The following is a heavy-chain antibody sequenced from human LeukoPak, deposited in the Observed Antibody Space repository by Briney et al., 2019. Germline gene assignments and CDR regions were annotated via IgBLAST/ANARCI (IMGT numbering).Heavy chain of an antibody. Sequence: GGSLRLSCAAYGFTVSSNYMSWVRQAPGKGLEWVSVIYSGGSTYYADSVKGRFTISRDNSKNTLYLQMNSLRAEDTAVYYCARDAFDSSGSYYFDYWGQGTLVTVSS. D-gene: IGHD6-19*01. CDR3: ARDAFDSSGSYYFDY. CDR1: GFTVSSNY. J-gene: IGHJ4*02. CDR2: IYSGGST. V-gene: IGHV3-53*01.